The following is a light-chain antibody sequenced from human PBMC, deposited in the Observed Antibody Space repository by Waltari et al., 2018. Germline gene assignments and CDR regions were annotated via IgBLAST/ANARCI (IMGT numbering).Light chain of an antibody. CDR3: MQGTHWPYT. CDR2: KVS. CDR1: QSLVYRDGNTH. Sequence: MTQSPLSLPVTLGQAASISCRSSQSLVYRDGNTHLNWFQQRPGQSPRRLIYKVSSRDSGVPDRFSGSGSGTDFTLRISRVEAEDVGIYYCMQGTHWPYTFGQGTKLEIK. V-gene: IGKV2-30*01. J-gene: IGKJ2*01.